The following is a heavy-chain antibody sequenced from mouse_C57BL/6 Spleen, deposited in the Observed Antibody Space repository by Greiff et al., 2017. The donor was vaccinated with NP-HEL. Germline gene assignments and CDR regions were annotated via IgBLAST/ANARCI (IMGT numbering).Heavy chain of an antibody. V-gene: IGHV1-54*01. J-gene: IGHJ1*03. CDR2: INPGSGGT. D-gene: IGHD2-3*01. CDR1: GYAFTNYL. CDR3: ARGDYDGYYVWYFDV. Sequence: QVQLQQSGAELVRPGTSVKVSCKASGYAFTNYLIEWVKQRPGQGLEWIGVINPGSGGTNYNEKFKGKATLTADKSSSTAYMQLSSLTSEDSAVYFCARGDYDGYYVWYFDVWGTGTTVTVSS.